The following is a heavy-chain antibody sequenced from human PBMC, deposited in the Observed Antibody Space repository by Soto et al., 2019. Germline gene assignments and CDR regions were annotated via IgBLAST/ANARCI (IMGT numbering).Heavy chain of an antibody. V-gene: IGHV1-18*04. CDR3: ARSDCSSASYSLLDF. CDR2: ISAYIGNT. Sequence: QVQLEQSGAQVKKPGASVKVSCKASGYTFTSHGISWVRQAPGQGLEWMGWISAYIGNTNYAQKIQDRVNMTRDTSTGTAYMELRSLRSDDTAVYYCARSDCSSASYSLLDFWGPGTLVTVSS. D-gene: IGHD2-2*01. J-gene: IGHJ4*02. CDR1: GYTFTSHG.